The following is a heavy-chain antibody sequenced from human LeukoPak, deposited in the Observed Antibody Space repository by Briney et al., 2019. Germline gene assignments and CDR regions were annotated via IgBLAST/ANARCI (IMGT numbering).Heavy chain of an antibody. D-gene: IGHD2-15*01. CDR3: ARPYCSGGGSPEPIPFDY. CDR1: GFSFSSYS. Sequence: NPGGSLRLSCAASGFSFSSYSMNWVRQAPGQGLEWVSSISSSSNYIYYADSVKGRFTISRDNARNSLYLQMNSLRAEDTAVYYCARPYCSGGGSPEPIPFDYWGQGTLVTVSS. J-gene: IGHJ4*02. V-gene: IGHV3-21*01. CDR2: ISSSSNYI.